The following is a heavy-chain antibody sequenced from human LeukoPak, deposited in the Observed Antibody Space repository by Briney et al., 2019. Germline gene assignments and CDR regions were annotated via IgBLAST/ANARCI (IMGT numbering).Heavy chain of an antibody. CDR1: GFTFSSYS. CDR2: ISGSSSYI. D-gene: IGHD3-22*01. Sequence: GGSLRLSCAASGFTFSSYSMNWVRQAPGKGLEWVSSISGSSSYIYYADSVKGRFTISRDNAKNSLYLQMNSLRAEDTAVYYCARPFNSYYYDSSGYYPYFDYWGQGTLVTVSS. J-gene: IGHJ4*02. CDR3: ARPFNSYYYDSSGYYPYFDY. V-gene: IGHV3-21*01.